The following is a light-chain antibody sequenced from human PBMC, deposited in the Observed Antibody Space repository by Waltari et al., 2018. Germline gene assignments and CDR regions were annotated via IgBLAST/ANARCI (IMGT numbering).Light chain of an antibody. CDR1: DSDVGAYNF. Sequence: QSALTQPASVPGSPGQSITISCTGTDSDVGAYNFVSWYRQPPGKAPNLSIYEVSNRPPGISDRFSGSKSDNTASLTISGLQADDEAVYYCSSYTTSNAPGVFGTGTKVTVL. J-gene: IGLJ1*01. CDR2: EVS. V-gene: IGLV2-14*01. CDR3: SSYTTSNAPGV.